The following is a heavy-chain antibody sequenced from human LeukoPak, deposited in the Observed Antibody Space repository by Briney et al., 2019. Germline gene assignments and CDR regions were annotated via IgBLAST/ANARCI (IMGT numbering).Heavy chain of an antibody. CDR1: GFTFSSDS. CDR3: ARGVGSAYYYYFDY. Sequence: GGSLRLSCTTSGFTFSSDSMNWVRQAPGKGLEWVSFISSSSSYIYYADSVKGRFTISRDNAKNSLYLQMSSLRAEDAAVYYCARGVGSAYYYYFDYWGQGTLVTVSS. V-gene: IGHV3-21*01. D-gene: IGHD3-22*01. CDR2: ISSSSSYI. J-gene: IGHJ4*02.